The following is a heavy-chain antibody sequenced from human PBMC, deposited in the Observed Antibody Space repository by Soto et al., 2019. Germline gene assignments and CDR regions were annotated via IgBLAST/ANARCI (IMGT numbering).Heavy chain of an antibody. Sequence: QVQLVESGGGVVQPGRSLRLSCAASGFTFSSYGMHWVRQAPGKGLEWVAVIWYDGSNKYYADSVKGRFTISRDNSKNTLYLQMNSLRAEDTAVYYCARPSHDFWCGSYGMDVWGQGTTVTVSS. CDR1: GFTFSSYG. CDR2: IWYDGSNK. CDR3: ARPSHDFWCGSYGMDV. D-gene: IGHD3-3*01. V-gene: IGHV3-33*01. J-gene: IGHJ6*02.